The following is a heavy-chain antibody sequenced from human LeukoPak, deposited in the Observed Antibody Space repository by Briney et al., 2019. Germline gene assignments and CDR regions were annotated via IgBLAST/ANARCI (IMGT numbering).Heavy chain of an antibody. D-gene: IGHD2-15*01. Sequence: GGSLRLSCATSGFTFSGYTMNWVRQAPGKGLEWVSGISGSGITYYPNSVKGRFTISRDNSKNTLYLQMDSLRAEDTAVYYCAKGSGGSCYSGIDYWGQGTLVTVSS. CDR2: ISGSGIT. CDR1: GFTFSGYT. J-gene: IGHJ4*02. CDR3: AKGSGGSCYSGIDY. V-gene: IGHV3-23*01.